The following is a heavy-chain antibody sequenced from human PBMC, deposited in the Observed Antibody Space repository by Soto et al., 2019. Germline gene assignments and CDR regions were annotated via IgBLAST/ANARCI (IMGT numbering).Heavy chain of an antibody. D-gene: IGHD3-10*01. CDR2: ITGSGAAT. V-gene: IGHV3-23*01. J-gene: IGHJ4*02. CDR3: ALGEKLLWFGELLELLHPFDY. Sequence: EVQVLESGGGLVQPGGSLRLSCAASGFTFSSFAMSWVRQAPGRGLEWVSTITGSGAATSYADSVQGRFTISRDNSKNTLYLQMNSLRAEDTAVYYCALGEKLLWFGELLELLHPFDYWGQGTLVTVSS. CDR1: GFTFSSFA.